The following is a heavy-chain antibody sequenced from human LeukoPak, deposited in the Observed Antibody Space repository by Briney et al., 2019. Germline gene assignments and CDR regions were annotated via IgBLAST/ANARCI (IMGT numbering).Heavy chain of an antibody. V-gene: IGHV7-4-1*02. J-gene: IGHJ4*02. D-gene: IGHD1-14*01. CDR3: ARDPGSQRVNRLARRGDY. CDR1: GYTFTNYA. Sequence: ASVKVSCKASGYTFTNYAMDWVRQAPGQGLEWMGWIDTNTGIPTYAQGFTGRFVFSLDTSVSTVYLQITSLQAEDAAVYYCARDPGSQRVNRLARRGDYWGQGTLVTVSS. CDR2: IDTNTGIP.